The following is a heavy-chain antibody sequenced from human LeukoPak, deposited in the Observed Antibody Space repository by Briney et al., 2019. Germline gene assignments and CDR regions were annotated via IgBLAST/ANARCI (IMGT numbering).Heavy chain of an antibody. CDR3: VKSVAAAGTFDY. CDR2: ISSNGGST. V-gene: IGHV3-64D*06. Sequence: GGSLRLSCAASRFTFSSYAMHWVRQAPGKGLEYVSAISSNGGSTYYADSVKGRFNISRDNSKNTLYLQMISLRAEDTAVYYCVKSVAAAGTFDYWGQGTLVTVSS. CDR1: RFTFSSYA. D-gene: IGHD6-13*01. J-gene: IGHJ4*02.